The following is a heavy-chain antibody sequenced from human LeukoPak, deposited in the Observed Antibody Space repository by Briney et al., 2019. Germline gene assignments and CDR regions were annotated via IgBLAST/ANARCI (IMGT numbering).Heavy chain of an antibody. J-gene: IGHJ4*02. CDR2: IRYDGSNK. CDR1: GFTFSSYG. D-gene: IGHD2-15*01. V-gene: IGHV3-30*02. Sequence: GGSLRLSCAVSGFTFSSYGMHWVRQAPGKGLEWVAYIRYDGSNKYYSESVKGRFTISRDNSKNTLYLQMNSLRAEDTAVYYCAKELRGVADYWGQGTLVTVSS. CDR3: AKELRGVADY.